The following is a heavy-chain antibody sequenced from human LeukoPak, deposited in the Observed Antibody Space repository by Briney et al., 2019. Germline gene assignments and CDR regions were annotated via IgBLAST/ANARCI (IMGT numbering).Heavy chain of an antibody. Sequence: PGGSLRLSCAASGFTFSSYAMSWVRQAPGKGLEWVSAISGSGGSTYYADSVKGRFTIPRDNSRNTLYLQMNSLRAEDTAVYYCAKDYDSVWGGVDYWGQGTLVTVSS. CDR2: ISGSGGST. V-gene: IGHV3-23*01. D-gene: IGHD3-16*01. CDR3: AKDYDSVWGGVDY. J-gene: IGHJ4*02. CDR1: GFTFSSYA.